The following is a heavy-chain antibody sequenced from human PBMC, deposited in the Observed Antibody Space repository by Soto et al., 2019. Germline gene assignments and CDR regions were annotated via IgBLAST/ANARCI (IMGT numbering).Heavy chain of an antibody. CDR2: IKQDGSEK. V-gene: IGHV3-7*01. CDR3: ARDYYDSSGYYLWYFDL. CDR1: GFTFSSYW. J-gene: IGHJ2*01. Sequence: EVQLVESGGGLVQPGGSLRLSCAAPGFTFSSYWMSWVRQAPGKGLEWVANIKQDGSEKYYVDSVKGRFTISRDNAKNSLYLQMNSLRAEDTAVYYCARDYYDSSGYYLWYFDLWGRGTLVTVSS. D-gene: IGHD3-22*01.